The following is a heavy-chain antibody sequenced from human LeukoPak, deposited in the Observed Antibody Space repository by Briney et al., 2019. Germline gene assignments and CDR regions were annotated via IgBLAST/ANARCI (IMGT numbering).Heavy chain of an antibody. CDR1: GGSISSGGYY. CDR2: IYYSGST. CDR3: ARDQLRFLEWVPTDYCYGMDV. D-gene: IGHD3-3*01. J-gene: IGHJ6*02. Sequence: SETLSLTCTVSGGSISSGGYYWSWIRQHPGKGLEWIGYIYYSGSTYYNPSLKSRVTISVDTSKNQFSLKLSSVTAADTAVYYCARDQLRFLEWVPTDYCYGMDVWGQGTTVTVSS. V-gene: IGHV4-31*03.